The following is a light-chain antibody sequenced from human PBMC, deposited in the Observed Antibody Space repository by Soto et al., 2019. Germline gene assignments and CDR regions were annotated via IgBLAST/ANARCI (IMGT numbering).Light chain of an antibody. CDR2: DAS. CDR3: QQYNSFSLIT. J-gene: IGKJ5*01. CDR1: QSISRW. V-gene: IGKV1-5*01. Sequence: DIQMTQSPSTPSASVVSPVTITCRGSQSISRWLAWYQQKPGKAPKILISDASILENGVPSRFSGTGSGTEFTLTISNLQPDDFATYFCQQYNSFSLITFGQGTRLEIK.